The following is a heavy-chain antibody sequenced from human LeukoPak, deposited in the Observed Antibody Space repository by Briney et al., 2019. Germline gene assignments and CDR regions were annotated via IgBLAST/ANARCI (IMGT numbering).Heavy chain of an antibody. J-gene: IGHJ4*02. CDR2: IESKTDDGTT. CDR1: GFTFSNAW. CDR3: TGPDFFDY. V-gene: IGHV3-15*04. D-gene: IGHD3/OR15-3a*01. Sequence: GGSLRLSCAASGFTFSNAWMSWVRQAPGKGLEWVGRIESKTDDGTTDYAAPVKGRFTISRDDSKTSLYLQMNSLKTEDTAVYYCTGPDFFDYRGQGTLVTVSS.